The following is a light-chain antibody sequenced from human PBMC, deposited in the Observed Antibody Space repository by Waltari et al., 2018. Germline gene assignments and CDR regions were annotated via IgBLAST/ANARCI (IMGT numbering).Light chain of an antibody. CDR1: QSVNSN. J-gene: IGKJ2*01. CDR2: GAS. CDR3: QQYNNWPPYT. V-gene: IGKV3-15*01. Sequence: EILLTQSPATLSVSPGERATLPCRASQSVNSNLAWYQQKPGQAPRLLIYGASTRATGVPARFSGSGSGTEFTLTISSLQSEDFAVYYCQQYNNWPPYTFGQGTKLEIK.